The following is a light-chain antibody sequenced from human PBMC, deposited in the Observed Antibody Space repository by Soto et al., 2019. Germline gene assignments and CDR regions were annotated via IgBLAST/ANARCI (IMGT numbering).Light chain of an antibody. Sequence: QSVLTQSPSASGTPEQRVVMSCSGSSSNIGCNMVNWYQQLPGTAPKLLMYYDNQRPSGVPDRFSGSRSGTSASLAISGLQSEDEADYYCAAWDDSLNGEIFGTGTKVTVL. J-gene: IGLJ1*01. CDR2: YDN. CDR3: AAWDDSLNGEI. V-gene: IGLV1-44*01. CDR1: SSNIGCNM.